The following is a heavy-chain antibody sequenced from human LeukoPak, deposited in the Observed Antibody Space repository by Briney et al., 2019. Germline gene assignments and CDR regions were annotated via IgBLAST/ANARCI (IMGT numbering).Heavy chain of an antibody. CDR2: MKGTGET. D-gene: IGHD1-14*01. CDR1: GLSFTTFA. J-gene: IGHJ4*02. CDR3: ARASWVSTTDAVR. V-gene: IGHV3-23*01. Sequence: GGSLRLSCAGSGLSFTTFAMSWVRQGPARGLEWVSSMKGTGETFYADSVKGRFTLSRDSSRNTVHLQLNNLRVEDTAIYYCARASWVSTTDAVRWGQGTLVTVSS.